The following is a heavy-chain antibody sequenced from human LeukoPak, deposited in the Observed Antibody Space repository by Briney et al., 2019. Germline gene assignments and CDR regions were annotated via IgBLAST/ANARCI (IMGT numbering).Heavy chain of an antibody. D-gene: IGHD3-22*01. CDR1: GGSISSSSYY. CDR3: ARDGYYYDSSGRNWFDP. V-gene: IGHV4-39*07. Sequence: SETLSLTCTVSGGSISSSSYYWGWIRQPPGKGLEWIGSIYYSGSTYYNPSLKSRVTISVDTSKKQFSLKLSSVTAADTAVYYCARDGYYYDSSGRNWFDPWGQGTLVTVSS. CDR2: IYYSGST. J-gene: IGHJ5*02.